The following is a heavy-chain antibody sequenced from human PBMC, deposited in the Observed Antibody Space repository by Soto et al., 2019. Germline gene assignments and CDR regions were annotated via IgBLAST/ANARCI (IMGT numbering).Heavy chain of an antibody. V-gene: IGHV4-59*01. D-gene: IGHD1-26*01. Sequence: SETLSLTCSVSGGSTSSYYWSWIRQPPGKGLEWIGYIYYSGSTDYSPSLKSRVTMSIDTSQNQVSLKLTSVTTADTAVYYCADTTRYWGQGTLVTVSS. J-gene: IGHJ4*02. CDR1: GGSTSSYY. CDR3: ADTTRY. CDR2: IYYSGST.